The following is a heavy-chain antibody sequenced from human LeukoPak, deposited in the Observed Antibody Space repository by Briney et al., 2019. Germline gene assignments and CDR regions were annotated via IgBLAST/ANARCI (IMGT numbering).Heavy chain of an antibody. D-gene: IGHD2-2*02. CDR1: GFTFSDYY. V-gene: IGHV3-11*01. CDR2: ISSSGSTI. J-gene: IGHJ4*02. CDR3: ARVFCSSTSRYMWFGEFTTYYYFDY. Sequence: GGSLRLSCAASGFTFSDYYMSWIRQAPGKGLEWVSYISSSGSTIYYADSVKGRFTISRDNAKNSLYLQMNSLRAEDTAVYYCARVFCSSTSRYMWFGEFTTYYYFDYWGQGTLVTVSS.